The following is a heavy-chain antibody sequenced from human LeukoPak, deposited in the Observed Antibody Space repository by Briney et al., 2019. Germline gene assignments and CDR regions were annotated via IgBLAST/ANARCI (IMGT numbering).Heavy chain of an antibody. D-gene: IGHD6-19*01. V-gene: IGHV4-61*01. CDR1: GGSVSSGSYY. CDR2: IYYSGST. CDR3: VRDSSGFRSDAFDI. Sequence: SETLSLTCTVSGGSVSSGSYYWSWIRQPPGKGLEWIGYIYYSGSTNYNPSLKSRVTISVDTSKNQFSLKLSSVTAADTAVYYCVRDSSGFRSDAFDIWGQGTMVTVSS. J-gene: IGHJ3*02.